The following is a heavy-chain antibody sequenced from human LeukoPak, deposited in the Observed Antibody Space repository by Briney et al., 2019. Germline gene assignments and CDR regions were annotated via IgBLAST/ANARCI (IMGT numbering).Heavy chain of an antibody. CDR3: ARGPVSSSGFFGY. D-gene: IGHD6-19*01. V-gene: IGHV3-11*01. J-gene: IGHJ4*02. Sequence: PGGSLRVSCAASGFTFSDYHMSWIRQAPGKGLEWVSYISSSGGTISYADSVKGRFTISRDNAKNSLYLQMNSLRVEDTAVYYCARGPVSSSGFFGYWGQGTLVTVSS. CDR2: ISSSGGTI. CDR1: GFTFSDYH.